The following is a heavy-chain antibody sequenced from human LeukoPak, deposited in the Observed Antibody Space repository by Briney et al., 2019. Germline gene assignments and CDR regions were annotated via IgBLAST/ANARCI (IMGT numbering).Heavy chain of an antibody. CDR3: ARVRGNDYGKVGWINYFDH. Sequence: GGSLRLSCAASGITFSNYAMHWVRQAPGKGLEWVGVISYDGTNIYYADSVKGRSAISRDNSKNTLYLQLISLRTEDTAVYLCARVRGNDYGKVGWINYFDHWGQGTLVTVSS. D-gene: IGHD4-17*01. CDR2: ISYDGTNI. J-gene: IGHJ4*02. CDR1: GITFSNYA. V-gene: IGHV3-30*09.